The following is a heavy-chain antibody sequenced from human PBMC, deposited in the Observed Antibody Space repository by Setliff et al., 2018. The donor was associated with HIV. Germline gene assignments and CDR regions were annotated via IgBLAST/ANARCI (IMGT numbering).Heavy chain of an antibody. CDR3: ARGLNYYGSGSYLPLGY. CDR1: GGSFNDYY. J-gene: IGHJ4*02. CDR2: IDHSGNI. D-gene: IGHD3-10*01. V-gene: IGHV4-34*01. Sequence: SETLSLTCAVYGGSFNDYYWTWIRQPPGKGLEWIGEIDHSGNIKYHASLKSRVTISKDTSKNRISLKLRSVTAADTAVYYCARGLNYYGSGSYLPLGYWGQGTLVTVSS.